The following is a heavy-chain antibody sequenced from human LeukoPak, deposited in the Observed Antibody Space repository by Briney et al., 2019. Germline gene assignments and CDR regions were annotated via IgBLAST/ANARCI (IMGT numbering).Heavy chain of an antibody. CDR3: AKGVVDTAMDPMLDY. D-gene: IGHD5-18*01. Sequence: PGGSLRLSCAASGFTFSSYAMHWVRQAPGKGLEWVAVISYDGSNKYYADSVKGRFTISRDNSKNTLYLQMNSLRAEDTAVYYCAKGVVDTAMDPMLDYWGQGTLVTVSS. CDR2: ISYDGSNK. V-gene: IGHV3-30-3*01. J-gene: IGHJ4*02. CDR1: GFTFSSYA.